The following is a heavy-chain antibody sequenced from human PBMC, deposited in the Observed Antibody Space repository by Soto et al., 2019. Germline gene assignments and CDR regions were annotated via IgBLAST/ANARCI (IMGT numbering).Heavy chain of an antibody. CDR3: ARERYCSGGSCYNYGMVV. Sequence: QVQLVQSGAEVKKPGSSVKVSCKASGGTFSSYTISWVRQAPGQGLEWMGRIIPILGIANYAQKFQGRVTITADKSTSTAYRELSGLRSEDTDVYYCARERYCSGGSCYNYGMVVWGQGTTVTVSS. D-gene: IGHD2-15*01. J-gene: IGHJ6*02. CDR2: IIPILGIA. CDR1: GGTFSSYT. V-gene: IGHV1-69*08.